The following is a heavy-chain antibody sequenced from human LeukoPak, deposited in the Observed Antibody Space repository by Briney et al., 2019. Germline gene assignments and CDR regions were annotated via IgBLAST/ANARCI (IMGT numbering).Heavy chain of an antibody. CDR3: ARGRYESTRLSAYYYYYMDV. V-gene: IGHV4-4*07. CDR2: IYTSGST. CDR1: GGSIGSYY. D-gene: IGHD1-14*01. J-gene: IGHJ6*03. Sequence: SETLSLTCSVSGGSIGSYYWSWIRQPAGKGLEWIGRIYTSGSTIYNPSLKSRVTMSVDTSKNQFSLKLSSVTAADTAVYYCARGRYESTRLSAYYYYYMDVWGKGTTVTVSS.